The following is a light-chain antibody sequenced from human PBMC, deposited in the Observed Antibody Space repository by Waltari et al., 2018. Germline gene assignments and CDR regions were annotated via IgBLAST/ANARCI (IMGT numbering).Light chain of an antibody. CDR1: QSIGKS. CDR3: QQSYTSPPYT. Sequence: DTQMTQSPSSLSASVGDRVTVTCRASQSIGKSFNWYQQKSGQAPKLLIYTASTLQSGVPSRFSGSGSGTDFTLTISSLQPEDFATYYCQQSYTSPPYTFGQGTKLEI. V-gene: IGKV1-39*01. J-gene: IGKJ2*01. CDR2: TAS.